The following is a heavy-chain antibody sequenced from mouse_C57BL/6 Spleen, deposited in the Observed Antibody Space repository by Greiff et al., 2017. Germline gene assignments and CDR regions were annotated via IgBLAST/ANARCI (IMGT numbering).Heavy chain of an antibody. D-gene: IGHD3-2*02. V-gene: IGHV1-76*01. CDR3: ARVGQRRLRGAMDY. J-gene: IGHJ4*01. Sequence: QVQLQQSGAELVRPGASVKLSCKASGYPFTAYYINWVKQRPGQGLEWIARIYPGSGKTYYNEKFKGKATLTAEKSSSTADMQLSSLTSEDSAVYFCARVGQRRLRGAMDYWGQGTSVTVSS. CDR1: GYPFTAYY. CDR2: IYPGSGKT.